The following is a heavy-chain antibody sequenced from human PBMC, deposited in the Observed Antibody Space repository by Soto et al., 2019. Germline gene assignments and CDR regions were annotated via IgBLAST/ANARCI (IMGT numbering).Heavy chain of an antibody. V-gene: IGHV2-5*01. Sequence: SGPTLVKPTQTLTLTCTFSGFSLSTSGVGVGWIRQPPGKALEWLALIYWNDDKRYSPSLKSSLTITKDTSKNQVVLKMTNMDPVDTATYYCAHRQLRFLEWFNYDILTGYGSDYFDYWGQGTLVTVSS. CDR2: IYWNDDK. CDR3: AHRQLRFLEWFNYDILTGYGSDYFDY. J-gene: IGHJ4*02. CDR1: GFSLSTSGVG. D-gene: IGHD3-9*01.